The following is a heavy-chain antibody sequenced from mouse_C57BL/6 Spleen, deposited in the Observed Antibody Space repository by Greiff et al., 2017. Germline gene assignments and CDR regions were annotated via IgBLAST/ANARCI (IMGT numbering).Heavy chain of an antibody. Sequence: QLQQPGAELVKPGASVKLSCKASGYTFTSYWMHWVKQRPGQGLEWIGMIHPNSGSTNYNEKFKSKATLTVDKSSSTAYMQLSSLTSEDSAVYYCAHSSGYGYAMDYWGQGTSVTVSS. CDR1: GYTFTSYW. CDR3: AHSSGYGYAMDY. CDR2: IHPNSGST. J-gene: IGHJ4*01. V-gene: IGHV1-64*01. D-gene: IGHD3-2*02.